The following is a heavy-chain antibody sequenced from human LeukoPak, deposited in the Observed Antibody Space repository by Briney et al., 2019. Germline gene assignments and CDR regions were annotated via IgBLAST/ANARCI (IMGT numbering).Heavy chain of an antibody. V-gene: IGHV1-8*03. J-gene: IGHJ6*03. CDR1: GYIFTTYD. CDR3: ARDRGRDTARFMDV. CDR2: LNPNSGNA. Sequence: ASVKVSCKASGYIFTTYDIGWVRQATGQGLEWMGWLNPNSGNAGYAQKFQGRVTITTDESTSTAYMELSSLRSEDTAVYYCARDRGRDTARFMDVWGKGTTVTVSS. D-gene: IGHD5-18*01.